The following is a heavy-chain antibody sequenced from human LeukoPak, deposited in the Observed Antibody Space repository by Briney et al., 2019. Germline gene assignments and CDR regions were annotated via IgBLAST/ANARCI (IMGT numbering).Heavy chain of an antibody. CDR3: ARESDARNMNRFDP. CDR1: GGSISRYY. CDR2: IYGSGGT. J-gene: IGHJ5*02. V-gene: IGHV4-4*07. D-gene: IGHD2/OR15-2a*01. Sequence: SETLSLTCTGSGGSISRYYWTWIRQPAGKGLEWIGRIYGSGGTNFNPSLKSRVTMSLDTSKNQFSLKLTSVTAADTAVYYCARESDARNMNRFDPWGQGALVTVSS.